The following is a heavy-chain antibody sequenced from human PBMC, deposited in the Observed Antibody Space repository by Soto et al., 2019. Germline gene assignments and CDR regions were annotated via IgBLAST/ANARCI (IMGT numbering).Heavy chain of an antibody. CDR2: IWSGCAI. CDR1: AFTVSNNY. CDR3: AGGPNRGY. Sequence: AQLVESGGDLVQPGGSLRLSCSVSAFTVSNNYMSWVRQAPGKGLEWVALIWSGCAIEYVDSVRGRFTISRDNSKNTLYLQMSSLRVEDTAVYYCAGGPNRGYWGQGTLVTVSP. D-gene: IGHD3-10*01. J-gene: IGHJ4*02. V-gene: IGHV3-66*01.